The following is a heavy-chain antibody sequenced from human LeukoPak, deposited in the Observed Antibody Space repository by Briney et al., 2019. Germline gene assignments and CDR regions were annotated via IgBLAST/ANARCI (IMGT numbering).Heavy chain of an antibody. CDR2: VTPSGDPT. CDR3: AKDSGWIQFIE. J-gene: IGHJ4*02. CDR1: RLSFSTSG. V-gene: IGHV3-23*01. D-gene: IGHD5-24*01. Sequence: GGSLRLSCAGSRLSFSTSGMNWVRQAPGKGLEWVAGVTPSGDPTYYADSVKGRFIISRDNSKTTMYLQMNSLRTEDTGVYYCAKDSGWIQFIEWGQGTSVTVSS.